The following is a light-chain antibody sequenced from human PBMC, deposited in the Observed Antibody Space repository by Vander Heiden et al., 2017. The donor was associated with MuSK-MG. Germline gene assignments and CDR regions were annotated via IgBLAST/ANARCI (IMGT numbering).Light chain of an antibody. J-gene: IGLJ3*02. CDR2: DVS. CDR1: SSDVGGYNY. V-gene: IGLV2-14*01. Sequence: QSALTQPASVSGSPGQSITISCTGTSSDVGGYNYVSWYQQHPGKARKLMIYDVSKRPAGVSNRFSGSKSGNTASLTISGLQAEDEADYYCSSYTSSTLGVFGGGTMLTVL. CDR3: SSYTSSTLGV.